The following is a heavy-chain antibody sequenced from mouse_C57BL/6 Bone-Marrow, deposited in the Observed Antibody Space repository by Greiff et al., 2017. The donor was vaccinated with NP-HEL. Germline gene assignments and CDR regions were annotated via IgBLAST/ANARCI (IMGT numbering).Heavy chain of an antibody. CDR2: IDPSDSYT. CDR1: GYTFTSYW. Sequence: VQLQQSGAELVRPGTSVKLSCKASGYTFTSYWMHWVKQRPGQGLEWIGVIDPSDSYTNYNQKFKGKATLTVDTSSSTAYMQLSSLTSEDSAVYYCARSPSDYWGQGTTLTVSS. CDR3: ARSPSDY. J-gene: IGHJ2*01. V-gene: IGHV1-59*01.